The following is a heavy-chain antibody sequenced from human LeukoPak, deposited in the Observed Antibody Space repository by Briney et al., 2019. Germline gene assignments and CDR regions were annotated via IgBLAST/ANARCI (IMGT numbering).Heavy chain of an antibody. V-gene: IGHV4-59*01. CDR1: GASISSYY. J-gene: IGHJ4*02. D-gene: IGHD6-13*01. CDR3: ARGWDSTWYGSFYY. CDR2: IYYSGST. Sequence: SETLSLTCTVSGASISSYYWSWIRQPPGKGLEWIGHIYYSGSTNYNPSLKSRVAISVDTSKNQFSLNLSSVTAADTAVYYRARGWDSTWYGSFYYWGQGTLVTVSS.